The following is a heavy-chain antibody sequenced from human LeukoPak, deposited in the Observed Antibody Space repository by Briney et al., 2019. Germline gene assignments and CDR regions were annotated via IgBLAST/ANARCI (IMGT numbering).Heavy chain of an antibody. CDR2: INPSGGST. CDR1: GYTFTSYG. J-gene: IGHJ4*02. Sequence: ASVKVSCKASGYTFTSYGISWVRQAPGQGLEWMGIINPSGGSTSYAQKFQGRVTMTRDTSTSTVYMELSSLRSEDTAVYYCATITLTPETRPDYWGQGTLVTVSS. CDR3: ATITLTPETRPDY. D-gene: IGHD1-14*01. V-gene: IGHV1-46*01.